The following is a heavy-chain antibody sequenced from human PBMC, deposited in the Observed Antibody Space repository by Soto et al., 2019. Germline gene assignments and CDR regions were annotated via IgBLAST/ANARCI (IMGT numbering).Heavy chain of an antibody. D-gene: IGHD2-15*01. V-gene: IGHV3-11*01. J-gene: IGHJ6*02. CDR1: GFTFSDYY. CDR3: AREGVVVVATPLDYYYYGMDV. CDR2: ISSSGSTI. Sequence: QVQLVESGGGLVKPGGSLRLSCAASGFTFSDYYMSWIRQAPGKGLEWVSYISSSGSTIYYADSVKGRFTISRDNAKNSLYLQMNSLRAEDTAVYYCAREGVVVVATPLDYYYYGMDVWGQGTTVTVSS.